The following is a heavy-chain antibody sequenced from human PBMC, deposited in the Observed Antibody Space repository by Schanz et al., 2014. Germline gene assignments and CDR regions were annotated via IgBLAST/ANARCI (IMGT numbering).Heavy chain of an antibody. CDR3: GRGFSRSYIDF. J-gene: IGHJ4*02. CDR2: INPSGGST. Sequence: QVQLLQSGAEVKKPGASMKVSCKASGYTFTTYYMLWVRQAPGQGLEWMGIINPSGGSTRYGQKCQGRITVTTDTSTSTVYLELSSLRSDDTAVYYCGRGFSRSYIDFWGQGTRXTVSA. D-gene: IGHD6-6*01. V-gene: IGHV1-46*03. CDR1: GYTFTTYY.